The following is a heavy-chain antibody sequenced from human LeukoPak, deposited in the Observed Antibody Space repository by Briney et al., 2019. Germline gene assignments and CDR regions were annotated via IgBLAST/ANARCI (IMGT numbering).Heavy chain of an antibody. Sequence: PGGSLRLSCAASGFTFSTFAMHWVRLSPGKGLEWVSSIYSGRTTYYADSVKGRFTISRDNSKNTVYLQMNSLRAEDTAVYYCARDKGAGKYCFDYWGQGTLVTVSS. CDR1: GFTFSTFA. CDR2: IYSGRTT. J-gene: IGHJ4*02. D-gene: IGHD3-10*01. CDR3: ARDKGAGKYCFDY. V-gene: IGHV3-66*01.